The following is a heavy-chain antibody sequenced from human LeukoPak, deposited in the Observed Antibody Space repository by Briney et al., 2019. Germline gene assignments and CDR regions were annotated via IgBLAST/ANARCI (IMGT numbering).Heavy chain of an antibody. CDR2: IIPIFGTA. CDR1: GGTFSSYA. J-gene: IGHJ4*02. Sequence: PVASVKVSCKASGGTFSSYAISWVRQTPGQGLEWMGGIIPIFGTANYAQKFQGRVTITADKSTSTAYMELSSLRSEDTAVYYCARDSGNGAGQWLGPTDFDYWGQGTLVTVSS. CDR3: ARDSGNGAGQWLGPTDFDY. D-gene: IGHD6-19*01. V-gene: IGHV1-69*06.